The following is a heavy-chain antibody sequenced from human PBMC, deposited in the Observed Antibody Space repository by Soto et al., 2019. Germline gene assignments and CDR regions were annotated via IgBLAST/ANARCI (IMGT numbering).Heavy chain of an antibody. CDR1: GFTFSDYD. CDR2: ITSRSTFI. V-gene: IGHV3-21*01. J-gene: IGHJ2*01. CDR3: ARDSSGSKWYSEL. Sequence: EVQMVESGGGLVKPGGSLRLSCAGSGFTFSDYDINWVRQAPGKGLEWVSPITSRSTFIYYADSVKGRFTISRDNAKNSLYLQMNSLRAEDTAVYYCARDSSGSKWYSELWGRGTLVSGSS.